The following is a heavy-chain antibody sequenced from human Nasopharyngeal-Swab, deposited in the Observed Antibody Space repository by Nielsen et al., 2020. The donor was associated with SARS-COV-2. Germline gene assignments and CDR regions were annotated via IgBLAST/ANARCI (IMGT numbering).Heavy chain of an antibody. CDR2: IYYSGST. CDR3: AREVRGYAYGTRSFDI. J-gene: IGHJ3*02. D-gene: IGHD5-18*01. Sequence: SETLSLTCTVFGGSISTYYWSWIRQAPGKGLEWIGYIYYSGSTNYNPSLKSRATISVDTSKNQSSLKLSSVTAADTAVYYCAREVRGYAYGTRSFDIWGQGTMVTVSS. V-gene: IGHV4-59*12. CDR1: GGSISTYY.